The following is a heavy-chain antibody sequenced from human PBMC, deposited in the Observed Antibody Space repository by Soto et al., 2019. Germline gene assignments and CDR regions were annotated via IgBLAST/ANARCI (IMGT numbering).Heavy chain of an antibody. D-gene: IGHD6-19*01. CDR1: GGTFSTYS. V-gene: IGHV1-69*18. CDR3: AREGGAYSSGWRYFDY. CDR2: IIPMFGTP. J-gene: IGHJ4*02. Sequence: QVQLVQSGAEVKEPGSSVKVSCKASGGTFSTYSISWVRQAPGQGLEWMGMIIPMFGTPDYAQKSQGRVTIPAAESTSTVYMELSSLRSEDTAVYYCAREGGAYSSGWRYFDYWGQGTLVTVSS.